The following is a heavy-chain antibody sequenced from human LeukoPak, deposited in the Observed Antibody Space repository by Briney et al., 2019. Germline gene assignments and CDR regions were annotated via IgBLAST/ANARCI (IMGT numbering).Heavy chain of an antibody. CDR2: IKQGGSEI. CDR3: ARDRESESDSEGDY. V-gene: IGHV3-7*01. Sequence: GGSLRLSCSASGFTFSRFWMSWIRQAPGKGLEYVALIKQGGSEIFHMDSVKGRFTISRDDATNSLYLQMNSLRVEDTALYYCARDRESESDSEGDYWGQGTLITVSS. D-gene: IGHD4-11*01. J-gene: IGHJ4*02. CDR1: GFTFSRFW.